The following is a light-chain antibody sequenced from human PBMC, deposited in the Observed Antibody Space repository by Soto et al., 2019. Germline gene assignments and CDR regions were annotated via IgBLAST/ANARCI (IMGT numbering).Light chain of an antibody. CDR2: QVS. J-gene: IGKJ2*01. CDR1: QSLVYSDGNTY. CDR3: VQSTHWPMT. Sequence: DVVMTQSPLSLPVTLGQPASISCRSSQSLVYSDGNTYLTWLQQRPGQSPRRLIYQVSKRDSGGPGRFSGSGSVTDFSLKISRVEAEDLGVYYCVQSTHWPMTFGQGTKLEIK. V-gene: IGKV2-30*01.